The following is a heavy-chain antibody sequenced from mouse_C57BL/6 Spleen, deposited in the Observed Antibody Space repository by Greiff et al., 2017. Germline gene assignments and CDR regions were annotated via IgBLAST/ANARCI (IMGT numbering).Heavy chain of an antibody. J-gene: IGHJ2*01. V-gene: IGHV1-69*01. CDR1: GYTFTSYW. CDR2: IDPSDSYT. CDR3: ARSVWLLGEYVDV. D-gene: IGHD2-3*01. Sequence: QVQLQQPGAELVMPGASVKLSCKASGYTFTSYWMHWVKQRPGQGLEWIGEIDPSDSYTNYNQKFKGKSTLTVDKSSSTAYMQLSSLTSEDSAVYYCARSVWLLGEYVDVWGQGTTLTVSS.